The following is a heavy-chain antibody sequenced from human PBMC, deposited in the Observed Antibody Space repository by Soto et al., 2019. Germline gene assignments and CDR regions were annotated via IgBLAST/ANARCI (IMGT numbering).Heavy chain of an antibody. CDR3: ARDLGLSDLAFHY. D-gene: IGHD7-27*01. CDR2: IWYDGSNK. Sequence: QVQLVESGGGVVQPGRSLRLSCAASGFTFSTYGMHWVRQAPGKGLEWVAIIWYDGSNKNYADSVKGRFTISRDNSKNTLLLQMNSLRAEDTAVYYCARDLGLSDLAFHYWGQGTLVTVSS. V-gene: IGHV3-33*01. CDR1: GFTFSTYG. J-gene: IGHJ4*02.